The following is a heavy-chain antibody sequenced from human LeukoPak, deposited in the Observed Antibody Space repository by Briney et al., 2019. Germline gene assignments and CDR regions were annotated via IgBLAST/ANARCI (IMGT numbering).Heavy chain of an antibody. J-gene: IGHJ3*01. CDR2: IYHSGST. D-gene: IGHD1-1*01. CDR3: ARRKDGYDV. V-gene: IGHV4-39*07. CDR1: GGSISSSSYY. Sequence: SETLSLTCTVSGGSISSSSYYWGWIRQPPGKGLEWIGYIYHSGSTYYNPSLKSRVTISVDRSKNQFSLQLNSVTPEDTAVYYCARRKDGYDVWGQGTMVTVSS.